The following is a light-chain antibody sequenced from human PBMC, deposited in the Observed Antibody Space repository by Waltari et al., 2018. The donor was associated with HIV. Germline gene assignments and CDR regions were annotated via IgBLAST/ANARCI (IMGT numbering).Light chain of an antibody. Sequence: SYDLTQPLSVSVSPGETASIPCSGDDLPDKYAYWYQQKPGQSPLLVIYQDTQRPSGIPERFSGSSSGNTAALTISGTQPMDEADYFCQVWDRGTAVFGGGTKVTVL. CDR2: QDT. V-gene: IGLV3-1*01. J-gene: IGLJ2*01. CDR3: QVWDRGTAV. CDR1: DLPDKY.